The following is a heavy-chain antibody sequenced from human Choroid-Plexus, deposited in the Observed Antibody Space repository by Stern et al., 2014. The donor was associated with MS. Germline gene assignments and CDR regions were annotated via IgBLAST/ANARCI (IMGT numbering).Heavy chain of an antibody. CDR2: IDRGGDP. CDR3: VRERCINTRCYGGRFGYYYYGMDV. CDR1: GGSFSGYS. V-gene: IGHV4-34*01. Sequence: QVQLQQWGAGLLKPSETLSLTCAVSGGSFSGYSWSWIRQSPGKGLEWIGEIDRGGDPNYNPALKRRITRTVDRSKTQLSLNLSGVTAADTAIYYCVRERCINTRCYGGRFGYYYYGMDVWGQGTTVTVSS. D-gene: IGHD2-2*01. J-gene: IGHJ6*02.